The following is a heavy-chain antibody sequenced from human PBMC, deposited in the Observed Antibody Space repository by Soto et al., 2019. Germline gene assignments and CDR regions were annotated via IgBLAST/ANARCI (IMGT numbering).Heavy chain of an antibody. V-gene: IGHV1-69*02. Sequence: SVKVSCKASGGTFSSYTISCVRQAPGQRLEWMGRIIPILGIANYAQQFQGRVTITADKSTSTAYMELSSLRSEDTAVYYCANVGQPADVVVIAAEFFQHWGHGTLDTVSS. J-gene: IGHJ1*01. CDR1: GGTFSSYT. CDR2: IIPILGIA. CDR3: ANVGQPADVVVIAAEFFQH. D-gene: IGHD2-21*01.